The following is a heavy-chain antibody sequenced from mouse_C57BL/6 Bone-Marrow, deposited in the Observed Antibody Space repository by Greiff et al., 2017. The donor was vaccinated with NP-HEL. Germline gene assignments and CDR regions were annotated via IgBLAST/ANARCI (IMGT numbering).Heavy chain of an antibody. V-gene: IGHV1-42*01. CDR1: GYSFTGYY. Sequence: EVQLQQSGPELVKPGASVKISCKASGYSFTGYYMNWVKQSPEKSLEWIGEINPSTGGTTYNQKFKAKATLTVDKSSSTAYMQLKSLTSEDSAVYYCARWLPSWFAYWGQGTLVTVSA. D-gene: IGHD2-2*01. J-gene: IGHJ3*01. CDR2: INPSTGGT. CDR3: ARWLPSWFAY.